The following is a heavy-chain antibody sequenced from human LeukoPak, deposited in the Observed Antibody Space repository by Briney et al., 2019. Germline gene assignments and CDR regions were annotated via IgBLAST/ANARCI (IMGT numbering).Heavy chain of an antibody. CDR1: GGSFSGYH. V-gene: IGHV4-34*01. J-gene: IGHJ1*01. Sequence: SETLSLTCGVYGGSFSGYHWSWIRHPPGKGREWIGEINHSGSTNYNPSLKGRVTISVDTSKNQFSLKLSSVTAADTAVYYCARAAHRRPAEYFQHWGQGTLVTVSS. CDR2: INHSGST. CDR3: ARAAHRRPAEYFQH.